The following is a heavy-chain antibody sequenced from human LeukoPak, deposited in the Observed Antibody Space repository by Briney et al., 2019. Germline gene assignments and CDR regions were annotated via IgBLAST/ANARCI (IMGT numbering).Heavy chain of an antibody. D-gene: IGHD6-13*01. V-gene: IGHV4-59*08. CDR2: IYSSGST. CDR1: GGSISSYY. J-gene: IGHJ4*02. CDR3: ARHRSSSWFYFDY. Sequence: SETLSLTCTVSGGSISSYYWSWIRQPPGKGLEWIGYIYSSGSTDYNPSLKSRVIISVDTPRNQFSLKLSAVTAADTAVYCCARHRSSSWFYFDYWGQGSLVTVSS.